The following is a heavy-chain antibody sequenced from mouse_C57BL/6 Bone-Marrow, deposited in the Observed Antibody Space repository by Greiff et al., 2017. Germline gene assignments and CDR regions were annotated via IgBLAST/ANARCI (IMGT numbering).Heavy chain of an antibody. CDR1: GYSITSDY. CDR2: ISYSGST. V-gene: IGHV3-8*01. J-gene: IGHJ4*01. CDR3: ARGLLWSLYAMDY. D-gene: IGHD2-1*01. Sequence: EVKLEESGPGLAKPSQTLSLTCSVTGYSITSDYWNWIRKFPGNKLEYMGYISYSGSTYYNPSLKSRISITRYTSKNQYYLQLNSVTTEDTATYYCARGLLWSLYAMDYWGQGTSVTVSS.